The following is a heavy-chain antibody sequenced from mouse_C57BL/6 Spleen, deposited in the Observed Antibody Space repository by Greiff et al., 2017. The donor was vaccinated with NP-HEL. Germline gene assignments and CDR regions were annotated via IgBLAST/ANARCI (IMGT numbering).Heavy chain of an antibody. V-gene: IGHV1-72*01. CDR1: GYTFTSSW. J-gene: IGHJ2*01. Sequence: VQLQQPGAELVKPGASVKLSCKASGYTFTSSWMHWVKQRPGRGLEWIGRIAPSSGGPKYNEKLKSKATLTVDKPSSTAYMQLRILTLEDSAVYYGARGITTVVAPLDYWGQGTTLTVSS. D-gene: IGHD1-1*01. CDR3: ARGITTVVAPLDY. CDR2: IAPSSGGP.